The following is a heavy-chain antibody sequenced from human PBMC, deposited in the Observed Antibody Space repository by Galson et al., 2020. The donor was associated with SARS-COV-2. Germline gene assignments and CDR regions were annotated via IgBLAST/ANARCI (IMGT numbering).Heavy chain of an antibody. CDR3: VRDKLGDKHGLDD. Sequence: GGSLRPSCAASGFSFTLHPMLWVRQSPGKGLEWVAVSSYDGTQEFYADSVKGRFTIYRDNSKSTLHLQMNGLRVDDTAVYYCVRDKLGDKHGLDDWGQGTLVTVSS. J-gene: IGHJ4*01. D-gene: IGHD3-16*01. CDR1: GFSFTLHP. V-gene: IGHV3-30*04. CDR2: SSYDGTQE.